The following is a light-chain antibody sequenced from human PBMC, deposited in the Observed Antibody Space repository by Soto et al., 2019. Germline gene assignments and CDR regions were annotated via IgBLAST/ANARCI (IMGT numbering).Light chain of an antibody. CDR3: LHDGSSPST. Sequence: EIVLTQSPGTLSLSPGERATLSCRASQSVSSSYLAWYQQKPGQAPRPRIYGASSRATGIPDRFSGSGSGTDFTLTISSLEPVDFAVYYGLHDGSSPSTVGQGTKLEIK. V-gene: IGKV3-20*01. CDR2: GAS. CDR1: QSVSSSY. J-gene: IGKJ2*01.